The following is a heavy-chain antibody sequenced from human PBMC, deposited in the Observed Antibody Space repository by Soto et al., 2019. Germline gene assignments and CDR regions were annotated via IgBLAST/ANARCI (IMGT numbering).Heavy chain of an antibody. CDR2: IIPIFGTA. CDR1: GGTFSSYA. J-gene: IGHJ4*02. V-gene: IGHV1-69*13. CDR3: ARDLSRTHYFDY. Sequence: SVKVSCKASGGTFSSYAISWVRQAPGQGLEWMGGIIPIFGTANYAQKFQGRVTITADESTSTAYMELSSLRSEDTAVYYCARDLSRTHYFDYWGQGTLVTVSS.